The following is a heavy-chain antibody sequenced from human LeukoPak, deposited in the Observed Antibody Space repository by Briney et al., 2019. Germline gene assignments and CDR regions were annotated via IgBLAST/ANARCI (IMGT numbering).Heavy chain of an antibody. Sequence: PSETLSLTCTVSGGSVSSDYWSWIRQPPGKGLEWIGYIYHTGNSDYNPSLKSRATISLGTSKNQFSLKLTSVTAADMAVYFCARHPFSSPFDYWGQGTLVTVSS. CDR2: IYHTGNS. V-gene: IGHV4-59*08. CDR3: ARHPFSSPFDY. CDR1: GGSVSSDY. J-gene: IGHJ4*02. D-gene: IGHD2/OR15-2a*01.